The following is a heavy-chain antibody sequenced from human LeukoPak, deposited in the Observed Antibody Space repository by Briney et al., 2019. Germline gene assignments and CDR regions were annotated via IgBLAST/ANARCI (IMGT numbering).Heavy chain of an antibody. Sequence: GGSLGLSCAASGLSVDDSAMLCVRQATGKGLEWVAAVTSRGVGTHYADSVKGRFTISRDNSKNTIYLQMNSLRAEDTAIYYCGSDPNGDYVGALGYWGRGTLVTVSS. CDR2: VTSRGVGT. J-gene: IGHJ4*01. V-gene: IGHV3-23*01. CDR1: GLSVDDSA. D-gene: IGHD4-17*01. CDR3: GSDPNGDYVGALGY.